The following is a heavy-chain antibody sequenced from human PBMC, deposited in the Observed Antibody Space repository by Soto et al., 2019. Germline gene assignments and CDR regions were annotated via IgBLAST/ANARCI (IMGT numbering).Heavy chain of an antibody. Sequence: ASVKVSCKASGYTFTSYDINWVRQATGQGLEWMGWMNPNSGNTGYAQKFQGRVTMTRNTSISTAYMELSSLRSEDTAVYYCGVGSSGYYYWHYYYGMDVWGQGTTVTVSS. CDR3: GVGSSGYYYWHYYYGMDV. V-gene: IGHV1-8*01. D-gene: IGHD3-22*01. J-gene: IGHJ6*02. CDR2: MNPNSGNT. CDR1: GYTFTSYD.